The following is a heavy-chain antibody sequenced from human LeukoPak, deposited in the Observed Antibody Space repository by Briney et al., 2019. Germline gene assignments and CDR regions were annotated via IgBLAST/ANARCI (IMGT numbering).Heavy chain of an antibody. CDR1: GFTFSNAW. CDR2: IKSKTDGGTT. Sequence: GGSLRLSCTASGFTFSNAWMSWVRQAPGKGLEWVVRIKSKTDGGTTDYVAPVKGRFTISRDNAKNTLYLQMNSLRAEDTAVYYCAREGVLWFGEPPHGTLCDYWGQGTLVTVSS. D-gene: IGHD3-10*01. J-gene: IGHJ4*02. CDR3: AREGVLWFGEPPHGTLCDY. V-gene: IGHV3-15*01.